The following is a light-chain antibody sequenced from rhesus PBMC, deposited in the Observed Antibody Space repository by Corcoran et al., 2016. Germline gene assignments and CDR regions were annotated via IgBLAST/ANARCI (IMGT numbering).Light chain of an antibody. Sequence: DIVMTQSPATLSLSPGERATLSFRASQSVSSTLAWYQQKPGKVPSLPIDYTSSRATGIPDRFSGSGSGTVFTLTISSLEPEDFAVYDCQQFSNWPLTFGGGTKVEIK. CDR1: QSVSST. V-gene: IGKV3-42*03. J-gene: IGKJ4*01. CDR3: QQFSNWPLT. CDR2: YTS.